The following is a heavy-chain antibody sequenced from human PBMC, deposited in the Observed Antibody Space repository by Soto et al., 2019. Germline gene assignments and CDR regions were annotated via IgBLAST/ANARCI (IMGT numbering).Heavy chain of an antibody. CDR2: IKQDGSEK. Sequence: EVQLVESGGGLVQPGGSLRLSCAASGFTFSSYWMSWVRQAPGKGLEWVANIKQDGSEKYYVDSVKGRFTISRDNAKNSLYLQMNSLRAEDTAVYYCARDFFGVRCVYYHYMDFWGKGTTVTVSS. CDR1: GFTFSSYW. CDR3: ARDFFGVRCVYYHYMDF. V-gene: IGHV3-7*01. D-gene: IGHD3-10*01. J-gene: IGHJ6*03.